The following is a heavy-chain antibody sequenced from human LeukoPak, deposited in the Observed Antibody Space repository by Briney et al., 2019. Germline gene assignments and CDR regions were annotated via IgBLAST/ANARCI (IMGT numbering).Heavy chain of an antibody. CDR3: AKDMGYYDSSGYYHN. V-gene: IGHV3-23*01. CDR1: GLTFSSYA. CDR2: ISGSGGST. D-gene: IGHD3-22*01. J-gene: IGHJ4*02. Sequence: GGSLRLSCAASGLTFSSYAMSWVRQAPGKGLEWVSAISGSGGSTYYADSVKGRFTISRDNSKNTLYLQMNSLRAEDTAVYYCAKDMGYYDSSGYYHNWGPGTLVTVSS.